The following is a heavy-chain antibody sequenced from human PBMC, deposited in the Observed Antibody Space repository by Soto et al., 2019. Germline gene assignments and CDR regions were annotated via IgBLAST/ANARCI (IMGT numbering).Heavy chain of an antibody. CDR1: GDSFSSSAYS. Sequence: SDTPSITCTVSGDSFSSSAYSCAWIHQTPGKGLEWIGTIYYSGSTYYNPSLKSRVTIPVDTSKNQFSLRLNSVAAADTSVYYCARRGRGFKGMDVWGQGTTVTVSS. V-gene: IGHV4-39*01. CDR2: IYYSGST. J-gene: IGHJ6*02. D-gene: IGHD3-10*01. CDR3: ARRGRGFKGMDV.